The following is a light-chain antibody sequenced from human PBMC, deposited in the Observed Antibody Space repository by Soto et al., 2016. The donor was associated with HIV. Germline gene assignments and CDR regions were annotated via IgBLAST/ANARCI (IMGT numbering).Light chain of an antibody. CDR1: ALPKQY. CDR3: QSSDSSGTYNVV. J-gene: IGLJ2*01. V-gene: IGLV3-25*03. Sequence: SYELTQPPSVSVSPGQTARITCSGDALPKQYVYWYRQKSGQVPVLVIYKDTKRTSGISERFSGSSSGTTATLTISAVQAEDEADYYCQSSDSSGTYNVVFGGGTKLTV. CDR2: KDT.